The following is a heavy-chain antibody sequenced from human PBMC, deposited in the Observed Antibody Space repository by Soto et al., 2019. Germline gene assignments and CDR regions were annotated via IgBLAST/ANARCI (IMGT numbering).Heavy chain of an antibody. D-gene: IGHD5-18*01. J-gene: IGHJ4*02. CDR1: GGSMSSRNW. Sequence: SETLSLTCTVSGGSMSSRNWWNWVRQPPGKGLEWIGEIYHSGLTNYNPSLKSRVSISIDKSKNQFSLKLSSVTAADTAVYFCAGLSMDTTIHDFWGQGTLVTVSS. CDR2: IYHSGLT. V-gene: IGHV4-4*02. CDR3: AGLSMDTTIHDF.